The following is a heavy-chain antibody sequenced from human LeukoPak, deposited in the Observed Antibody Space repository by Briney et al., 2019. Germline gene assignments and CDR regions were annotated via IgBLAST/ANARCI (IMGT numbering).Heavy chain of an antibody. CDR3: AKGVMGTTLVFDY. CDR2: ISYDGSNK. CDR1: GFTFSSYG. J-gene: IGHJ4*02. D-gene: IGHD1-26*01. Sequence: PGRSLRLSCAASGFTFSSYGMHWVRQAPGKGLEWAAVISYDGSNKYYADSVKGRFTISRDNSKNTLYLQTNSLRAEDTAVYYCAKGVMGTTLVFDYWGQGTLVTVSS. V-gene: IGHV3-30*18.